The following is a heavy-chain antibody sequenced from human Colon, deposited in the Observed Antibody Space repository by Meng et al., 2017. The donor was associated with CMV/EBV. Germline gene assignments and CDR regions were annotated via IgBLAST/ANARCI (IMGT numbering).Heavy chain of an antibody. V-gene: IGHV4-59*02. CDR2: IYYIGDT. D-gene: IGHD2-2*01. CDR3: ARSRDIVIVEAAQAVFDI. CDR1: GGSVSNYF. J-gene: IGHJ3*02. Sequence: SETLSLTCSVSGGSVSNYFWSWIRQSPGRGLEWLGYIYYIGDTTYNPSLKSRVTISIDTSKNQFSLKLTSVTAADTAVYYCARSRDIVIVEAAQAVFDIWGQGTMVTVSS.